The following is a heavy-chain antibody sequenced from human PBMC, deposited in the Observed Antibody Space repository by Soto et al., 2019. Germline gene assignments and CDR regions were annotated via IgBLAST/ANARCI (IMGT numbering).Heavy chain of an antibody. CDR3: ATWQGSLNFHY. CDR2: IWDDGRRK. Sequence: QAQLVESGGAVVQPGRSLRLSCAASGFTFSLYGMHWVRQAPGKGLEWVAAIWDDGRRKDYADSVKDRLVISRDNSKNTLYLQLDSLRPEDTAVYYCATWQGSLNFHYWGQGTLVTVSS. CDR1: GFTFSLYG. V-gene: IGHV3-33*01. J-gene: IGHJ4*02.